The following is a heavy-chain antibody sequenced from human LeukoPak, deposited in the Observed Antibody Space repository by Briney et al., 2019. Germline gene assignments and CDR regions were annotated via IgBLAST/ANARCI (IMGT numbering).Heavy chain of an antibody. CDR1: GGSISSGSYY. CDR3: ARDLRSGPFDI. CDR2: IYTSGST. D-gene: IGHD3-3*01. J-gene: IGHJ3*02. Sequence: PSETLSLTCTVSGGSISSGSYYWSWIRQPAGKGLEWIGRIYTSGSTNYNPSLKSRVTISVDTSKNQFSLKLSSVTAADTDVYYCARDLRSGPFDIWGQGTMVTVSS. V-gene: IGHV4-61*02.